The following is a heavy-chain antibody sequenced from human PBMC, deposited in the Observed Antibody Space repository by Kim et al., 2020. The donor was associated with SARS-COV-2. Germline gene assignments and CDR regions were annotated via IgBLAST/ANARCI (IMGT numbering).Heavy chain of an antibody. CDR3: ARSYYYDSSGYYGY. Sequence: NPYLKIRVTISRDTSKNKFSLKLSSVTAADTAVYYCARSYYYDSSGYYGYWGQGTLVTVSS. V-gene: IGHV4-39*01. D-gene: IGHD3-22*01. J-gene: IGHJ4*02.